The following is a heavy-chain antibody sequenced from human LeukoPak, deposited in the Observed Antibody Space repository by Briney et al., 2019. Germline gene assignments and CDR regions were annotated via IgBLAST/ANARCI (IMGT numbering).Heavy chain of an antibody. CDR1: GFTSSSYW. CDR3: ARDRVPAAIGFDY. J-gene: IGHJ4*02. V-gene: IGHV3-7*01. D-gene: IGHD2-2*02. CDR2: IKQDGSEK. Sequence: GGSLRLSCAASGFTSSSYWMSWVRQAPGKGLEWVANIKQDGSEKYYVDSVKGRFTISRDNAKNSLYLQMNSLRAEDTAVYYCARDRVPAAIGFDYWGQGTLVTVSS.